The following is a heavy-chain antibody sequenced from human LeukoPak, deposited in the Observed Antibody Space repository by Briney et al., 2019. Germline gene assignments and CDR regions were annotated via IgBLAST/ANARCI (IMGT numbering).Heavy chain of an antibody. Sequence: GGSLRLSCAVSGFTFRDAAMTWVRQAPGKGLEWVSLISSSGANAYYADSVKGRFTIPRDNSKNTLYLQMNNLRGEDTAEYYCAKDMELASWGQGTLVTVSS. D-gene: IGHD1-26*01. CDR2: ISSSGANA. J-gene: IGHJ5*02. V-gene: IGHV3-23*01. CDR3: AKDMELAS. CDR1: GFTFRDAA.